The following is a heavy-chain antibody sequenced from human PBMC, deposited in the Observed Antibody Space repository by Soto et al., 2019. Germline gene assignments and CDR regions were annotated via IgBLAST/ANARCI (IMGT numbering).Heavy chain of an antibody. J-gene: IGHJ4*02. CDR1: GGSISSSSYY. D-gene: IGHD3-22*01. Sequence: SETLSLTCTVSGGSISSSSYYWGWIRQPPGKGLERIGIIYYIGSTYYNPSLKSRVTISVDTSKNQFSLKLSSVTAADTAVYYCARHTRYDSSGYYLDYWGQGTLVTVSS. CDR2: IYYIGST. V-gene: IGHV4-39*01. CDR3: ARHTRYDSSGYYLDY.